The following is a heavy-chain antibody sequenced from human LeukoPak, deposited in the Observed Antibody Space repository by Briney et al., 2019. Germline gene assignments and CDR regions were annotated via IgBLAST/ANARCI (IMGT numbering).Heavy chain of an antibody. D-gene: IGHD2-21*02. V-gene: IGHV4-4*02. CDR1: GGSISSSNW. CDR3: ASGNRESTAIRLFDY. J-gene: IGHJ4*02. CDR2: IYHSGST. Sequence: SGTLSLTCAVSGGSISSSNWWSWVRRPPGKGLDWIGEIYHSGSTNYNPSLKSRVTISVDTSKNQFSLKLSSVTAADTAVYYCASGNRESTAIRLFDYWGQGTLVTVSS.